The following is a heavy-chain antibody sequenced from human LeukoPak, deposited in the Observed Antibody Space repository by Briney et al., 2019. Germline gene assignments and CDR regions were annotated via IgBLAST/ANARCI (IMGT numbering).Heavy chain of an antibody. CDR1: GYTFTSYY. Sequence: EASVKVSCKASGYTFTSYYMHWVRQAPGQGLEWMGIINPSDGSTSYAQKFQGRVTMTRDTSTSTVYMELSSLRSEDTAVYYCAREGGLGGATVSDWGQGTLVTVSS. J-gene: IGHJ4*02. CDR2: INPSDGST. CDR3: AREGGLGGATVSD. V-gene: IGHV1-46*01. D-gene: IGHD1-26*01.